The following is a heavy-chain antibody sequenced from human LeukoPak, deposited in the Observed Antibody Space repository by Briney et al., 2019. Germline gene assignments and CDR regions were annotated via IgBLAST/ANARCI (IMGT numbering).Heavy chain of an antibody. Sequence: ASVKVSCKASGYTFTGYYMHWVRQAPGQGLEWMGIINPSGGSTSYAQKFQGRVTMTRDTSTSTVYMELSSLRSEDTAVYYCARDGGSGSYYKANWFDPWGQGTLVTVSS. CDR1: GYTFTGYY. CDR3: ARDGGSGSYYKANWFDP. J-gene: IGHJ5*02. CDR2: INPSGGST. D-gene: IGHD3-10*01. V-gene: IGHV1-46*01.